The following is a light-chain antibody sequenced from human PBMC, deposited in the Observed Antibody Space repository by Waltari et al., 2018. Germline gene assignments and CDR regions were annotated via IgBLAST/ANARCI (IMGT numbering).Light chain of an antibody. CDR2: AVS. Sequence: QSALTQPASVSGSPGQSITISCTGTSSDVGNYKRVSWYQQHPGKAPKLMIYAVSKRPSGFSDRFSGANSGDMASLTISGLQPEDEAEYFCSSYAGSSKGVFGGGTKVTVL. J-gene: IGLJ2*01. CDR3: SSYAGSSKGV. CDR1: SSDVGNYKR. V-gene: IGLV2-23*02.